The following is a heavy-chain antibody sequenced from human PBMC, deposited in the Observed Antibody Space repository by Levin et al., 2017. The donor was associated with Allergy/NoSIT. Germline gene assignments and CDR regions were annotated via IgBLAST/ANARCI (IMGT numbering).Heavy chain of an antibody. J-gene: IGHJ5*02. CDR1: GGSISSYY. Sequence: SETLSLTCTVSGGSISSYYWSWIRQPPGKGLEWIGYIYYSGSTNYNPSLKSRVTISVDTSKNQFSLKLSSVTAADTAVYYCAITPQFGWFDPWGQGTLVTVSS. V-gene: IGHV4-59*01. CDR2: IYYSGST. D-gene: IGHD3-10*01. CDR3: AITPQFGWFDP.